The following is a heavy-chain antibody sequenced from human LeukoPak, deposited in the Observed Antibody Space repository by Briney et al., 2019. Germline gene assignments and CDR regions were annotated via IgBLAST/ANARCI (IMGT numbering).Heavy chain of an antibody. V-gene: IGHV4-61*02. CDR3: AREGFEELSDY. Sequence: SQTLSLTCTVSGGSISSGSYYWSWIRQPAGKGLEWIGRIYTSGSTNYNPSLKSRVTISVDTSKNQFSLKLSSVTAADTAVYYCAREGFEELSDYWGQGTLVTVSS. CDR2: IYTSGST. J-gene: IGHJ4*02. D-gene: IGHD3-10*01. CDR1: GGSISSGSYY.